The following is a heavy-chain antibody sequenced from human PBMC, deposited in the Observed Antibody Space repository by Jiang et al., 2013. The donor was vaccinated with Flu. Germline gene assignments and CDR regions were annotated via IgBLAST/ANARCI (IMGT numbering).Heavy chain of an antibody. J-gene: IGHJ5*02. CDR3: AAAAAGTSWFDP. D-gene: IGHD6-13*01. CDR2: INSDGSST. Sequence: QLVESGGGLVQPGGSLRLSCAASGFTFSSYWMHWVRQAPGKGLVWVSRINSDGSSTSYADSVKGRFTVSRDNAKNTLYLQMNSLRAEDTAVYYCAAAAAGTSWFDPWGQGTLVTVSS. V-gene: IGHV3-74*01. CDR1: GFTFSSYW.